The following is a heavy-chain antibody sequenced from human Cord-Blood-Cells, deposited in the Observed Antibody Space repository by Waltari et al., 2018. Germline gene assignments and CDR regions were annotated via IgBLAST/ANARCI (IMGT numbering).Heavy chain of an antibody. CDR3: ASAIAALAFDI. CDR2: INPNRGGK. J-gene: IGHJ3*02. CDR1: GYTFTGYY. V-gene: IGHV1-2*02. Sequence: QVQLVQSGAEVKKPGASVKVSCKASGYTFTGYYMHWVRQAPGQGLEWMGWINPNRGGKNYAQKLQGRVTMTRDTSISTAYMELSRLRSDDTAVYYCASAIAALAFDIWGQGTMVTVSS. D-gene: IGHD6-6*01.